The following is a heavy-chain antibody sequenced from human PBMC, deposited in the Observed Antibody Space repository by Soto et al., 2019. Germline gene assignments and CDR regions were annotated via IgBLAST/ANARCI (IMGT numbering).Heavy chain of an antibody. D-gene: IGHD6-19*01. CDR3: ARVARGWYRFDF. J-gene: IGHJ4*02. CDR1: GFTFSNSW. Sequence: GGSLRLSCVASGFTFSNSWMHWVRQAPGKGLVWVARMNSDGSTTTYADSEKGRFTISRDNAKSTMYLQMNSLRAEDTSVYFCARVARGWYRFDFWGQGALVTVSS. V-gene: IGHV3-74*01. CDR2: MNSDGSTT.